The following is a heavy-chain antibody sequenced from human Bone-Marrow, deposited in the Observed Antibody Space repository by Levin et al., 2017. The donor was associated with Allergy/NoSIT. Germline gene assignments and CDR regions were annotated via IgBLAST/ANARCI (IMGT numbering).Heavy chain of an antibody. V-gene: IGHV2-70*11. Sequence: SGPTLVKPTQTLTLTCTFSGFSLSSSGMSVSWIRQPPGKALEWLARIDWDDDKYYTKSLLTRLTISRDTSKNQVVLIMTNMKPLDTATYFCARTLIVSTPRFDSWGQGALVTVSS. CDR3: ARTLIVSTPRFDS. D-gene: IGHD5/OR15-5a*01. J-gene: IGHJ4*02. CDR2: IDWDDDK. CDR1: GFSLSSSGMS.